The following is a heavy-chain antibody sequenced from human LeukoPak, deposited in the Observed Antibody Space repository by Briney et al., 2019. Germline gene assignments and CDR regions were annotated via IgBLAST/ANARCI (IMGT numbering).Heavy chain of an antibody. CDR3: AKDRSSRYDFWSGSFSHYYYYYMDV. Sequence: GGSLRLSCAASGFTFSGDAMSWVRQAPGKGLEWVSAISGGSADYADSVKGRFSISIDNSKNTLYLQMNSLRAEDTAVYYCAKDRSSRYDFWSGSFSHYYYYYMDVWGKGTTVTVSS. J-gene: IGHJ6*03. D-gene: IGHD3-3*01. V-gene: IGHV3-23*01. CDR2: ISGGSA. CDR1: GFTFSGDA.